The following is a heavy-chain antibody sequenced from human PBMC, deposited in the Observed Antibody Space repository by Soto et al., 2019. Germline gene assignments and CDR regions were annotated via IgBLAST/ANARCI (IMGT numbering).Heavy chain of an antibody. V-gene: IGHV3-23*01. J-gene: IGHJ3*02. CDR1: GFTFTNYA. Sequence: EVQLLESGGGLVQPGGSLRLSCAASGFTFTNYAMSWVRQAPGKGLEWFSGITGSGLSTFYADSVKGRFTISRDNSKNTLFLQMNSLRAEDTAVYYCANPPMIAVVVDAFDIWGQGTKVTVSS. CDR3: ANPPMIAVVVDAFDI. CDR2: ITGSGLST. D-gene: IGHD3-22*01.